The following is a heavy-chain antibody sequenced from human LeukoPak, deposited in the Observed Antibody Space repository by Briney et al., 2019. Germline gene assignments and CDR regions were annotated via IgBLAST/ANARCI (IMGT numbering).Heavy chain of an antibody. V-gene: IGHV1-46*03. CDR2: INPGDGTT. CDR1: GYTFTNDY. Sequence: ASVKVSCKTSGYTFTNDYMHWVRQAPGQGLEWMGVINPGDGTTKYAQKFQGRVTMTRDTSTSTVYMELSSLRSEDTAMYYCSKVGQLVFDYWGQGTLVTVSS. CDR3: SKVGQLVFDY. J-gene: IGHJ4*02. D-gene: IGHD6-6*01.